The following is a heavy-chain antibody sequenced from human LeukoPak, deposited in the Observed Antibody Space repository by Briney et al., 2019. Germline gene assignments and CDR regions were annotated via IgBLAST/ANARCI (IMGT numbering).Heavy chain of an antibody. V-gene: IGHV1-2*02. CDR3: ARGMMQGVMGY. J-gene: IGHJ4*02. CDR1: GYSVIDYY. D-gene: IGHD3-16*01. Sequence: GASVKVSCKASGYSVIDYYIQWVRQAPGQGLEWVGWINPKNGGTHYAQNFRGRVTMTSDTSISTLYMELTTLRSDDTAVFYCARGMMQGVMGYWGQGTLVTVSS. CDR2: INPKNGGT.